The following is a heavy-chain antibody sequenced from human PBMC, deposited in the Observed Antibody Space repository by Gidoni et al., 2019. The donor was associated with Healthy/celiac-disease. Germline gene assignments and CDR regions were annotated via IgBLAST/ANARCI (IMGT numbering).Heavy chain of an antibody. CDR3: AKDPAYYDFWSGNLDY. J-gene: IGHJ4*02. D-gene: IGHD3-3*01. Sequence: EVQLLESGGGLVQPGGSLRLSCAASGFTFSSYAMSWVRQAPGKGLEWVSAISGSGGSTYYADSVKGRFTISRDNSKNTLYLQMNSLRAEDTAVYYCAKDPAYYDFWSGNLDYWGQGTLVTVSS. V-gene: IGHV3-23*01. CDR1: GFTFSSYA. CDR2: ISGSGGST.